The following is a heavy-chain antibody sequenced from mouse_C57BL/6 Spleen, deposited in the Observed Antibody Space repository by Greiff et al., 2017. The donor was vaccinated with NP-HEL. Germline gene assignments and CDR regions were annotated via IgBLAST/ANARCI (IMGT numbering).Heavy chain of an antibody. V-gene: IGHV10-3*01. J-gene: IGHJ3*01. CDR3: VRERGLDYGSSPFAY. CDR2: IRSKSSNYAT. D-gene: IGHD1-1*01. Sequence: EVQLVESGGGLVQPKGSLKLSCAASGFTFNTYAMHWVRQAPGKGLEWVARIRSKSSNYATYYADSVKDRFTISRDDSQSMLYLQMNNLKTEDTAMYYCVRERGLDYGSSPFAYWGQGTLVTVSA. CDR1: GFTFNTYA.